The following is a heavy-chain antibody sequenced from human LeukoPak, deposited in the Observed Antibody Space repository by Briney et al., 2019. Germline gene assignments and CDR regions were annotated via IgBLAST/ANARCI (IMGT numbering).Heavy chain of an antibody. Sequence: GGSLRLSCAASGFTVSSNYMSWVRQTPGKGLEWVSASYNGCSTYYADSVKGRFTISRDNPKNTLYLQMNSLRAEDTAVYYCARDKYFDYWGQGTLVTVSS. J-gene: IGHJ4*02. CDR2: SYNGCST. V-gene: IGHV3-66*02. CDR1: GFTVSSNY. CDR3: ARDKYFDY.